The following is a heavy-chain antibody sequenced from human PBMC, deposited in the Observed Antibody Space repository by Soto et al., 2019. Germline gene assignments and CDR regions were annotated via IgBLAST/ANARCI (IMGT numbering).Heavy chain of an antibody. Sequence: PSETLSLTCTVSGGSLSRYYRNWFRQPPGKGLEWIGYIYYSGSTNYNPSLKSRVTISVDTSKNQFSLKLSSVTAADTAVYYCARTLGIAAAGQYYYYYYYMDVWGKGTTVTVSS. CDR3: ARTLGIAAAGQYYYYYYYMDV. V-gene: IGHV4-59*01. CDR1: GGSLSRYY. CDR2: IYYSGST. D-gene: IGHD6-13*01. J-gene: IGHJ6*03.